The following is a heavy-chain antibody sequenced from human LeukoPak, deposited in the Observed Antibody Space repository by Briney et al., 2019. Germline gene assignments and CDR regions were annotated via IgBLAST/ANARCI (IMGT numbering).Heavy chain of an antibody. CDR2: IYHSGST. Sequence: PSEALSLTCTVSGGSISSGGYYWSWIRQPPGKGLGWIGYIYHSGSTYYNPSLKGRVTISVDRSKNQFSLKLSSVTAADTAVYYCASEAPELGGKAPFDSWGQGILVTVSS. V-gene: IGHV4-30-2*01. CDR3: ASEAPELGGKAPFDS. D-gene: IGHD3-16*01. J-gene: IGHJ4*02. CDR1: GGSISSGGYY.